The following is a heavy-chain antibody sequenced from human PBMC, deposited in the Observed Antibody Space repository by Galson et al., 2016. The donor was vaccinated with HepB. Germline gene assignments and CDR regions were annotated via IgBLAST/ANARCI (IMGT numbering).Heavy chain of an antibody. J-gene: IGHJ6*03. Sequence: SLRLSCAASGFTFSSSDMNWVRQAPGKGLEWVSSIGTSDTFKYYAASVRGRFTIPRDPAKNSLLLQMNSLRAEDSAVYYCARTLPYSRQRNGYMDVWGKGTTVTVSS. CDR2: IGTSDTFK. CDR1: GFTFSSSD. D-gene: IGHD6-13*01. V-gene: IGHV3-21*06. CDR3: ARTLPYSRQRNGYMDV.